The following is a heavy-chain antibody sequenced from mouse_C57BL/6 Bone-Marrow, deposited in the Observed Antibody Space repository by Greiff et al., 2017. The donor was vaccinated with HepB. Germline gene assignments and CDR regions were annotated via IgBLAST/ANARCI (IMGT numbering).Heavy chain of an antibody. J-gene: IGHJ2*01. D-gene: IGHD1-1*01. CDR3: ARASTVVAPDF. CDR2: INPSSGYT. CDR1: GYTFTSYW. V-gene: IGHV1-7*01. Sequence: VQLVESGAELAKPGASVKLSCKASGYTFTSYWMHWVKQSPGQGLEWIGYINPSSGYTKYNHKFKDKSTLTADKSSSTAYMQLSSLTYEDSAVYSCARASTVVAPDFWGKGTTLTVSS.